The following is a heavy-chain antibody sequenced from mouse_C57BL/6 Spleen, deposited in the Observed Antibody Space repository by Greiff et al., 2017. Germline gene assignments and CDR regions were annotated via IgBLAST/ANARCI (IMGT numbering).Heavy chain of an antibody. CDR2: IHPNSGST. Sequence: QVHVKQPGAELVKPGASVKLSCKASGYTFTSYWMHWVKQRPGQGLEWIGMIHPNSGSTNYNEKFKSKATLTVDKSSSTAYMQLSSLTSEDSAVYYCARWGADSLCYWGQGTTLTVSS. J-gene: IGHJ2*01. D-gene: IGHD3-3*01. CDR1: GYTFTSYW. CDR3: ARWGADSLCY. V-gene: IGHV1-64*01.